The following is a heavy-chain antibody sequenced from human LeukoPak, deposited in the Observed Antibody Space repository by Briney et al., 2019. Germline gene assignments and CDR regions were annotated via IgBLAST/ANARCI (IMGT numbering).Heavy chain of an antibody. CDR1: GFTFITYA. J-gene: IGHJ4*02. CDR2: ISGSGGT. V-gene: IGHV3-23*01. CDR3: AKEMSSDSGGWNGYFDY. Sequence: PGGSLRLSCAASGFTFITYAMNWVRQAPGKGLEWVSGISGSGGTFYADSVKGRFTISRDNSKNTAYLQMNSLRAEDTAVYYCAKEMSSDSGGWNGYFDYWGQGTLVTVSS. D-gene: IGHD1-26*01.